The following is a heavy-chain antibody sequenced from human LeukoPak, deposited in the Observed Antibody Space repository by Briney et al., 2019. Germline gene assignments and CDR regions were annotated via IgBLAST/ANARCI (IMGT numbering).Heavy chain of an antibody. Sequence: SETLSLTCSVSGASISRYYWNWIRQPAGKRLEWIGRLHTSGSIYYNPSLRSRVTISLDKSKNQFYLRLSSVTAADTAVYYCARDLGDGYNRDWFDPWGQGTLVTVSS. CDR2: LHTSGSI. J-gene: IGHJ5*02. V-gene: IGHV4-4*07. CDR1: GASISRYY. D-gene: IGHD5-24*01. CDR3: ARDLGDGYNRDWFDP.